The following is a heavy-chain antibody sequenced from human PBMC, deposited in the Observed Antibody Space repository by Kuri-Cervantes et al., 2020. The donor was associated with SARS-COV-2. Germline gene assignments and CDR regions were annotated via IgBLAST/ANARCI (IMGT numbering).Heavy chain of an antibody. V-gene: IGHV3-53*01. CDR1: GFTVANYY. J-gene: IGHJ4*02. CDR2: LYGGDKT. CDR3: AKDYYYDSSGYPRVVVDY. Sequence: GGSLRLSCAGSGFTVANYYMSWVRQAPGKGLEWVSILYGGDKTDYADSVKGRFTISRDNSKNTLYLQMNSLRAEDTAVYYCAKDYYYDSSGYPRVVVDYWGQGTLVTVSS. D-gene: IGHD3-22*01.